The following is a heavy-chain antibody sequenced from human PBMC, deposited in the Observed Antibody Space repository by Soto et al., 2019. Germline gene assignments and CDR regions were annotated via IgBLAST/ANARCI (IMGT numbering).Heavy chain of an antibody. J-gene: IGHJ4*02. V-gene: IGHV3-23*01. CDR3: AKDLSSSWYPQY. D-gene: IGHD6-13*01. CDR2: ISGSGNTT. Sequence: EVQLLESGGGLVQPGGSLRLSCAASGFTFSSYAMTWVRRAPGKGLEWVSAISGSGNTTYYADSVKGRFTISRDSSKNTLYLQMNSLRAEDTAVYFCAKDLSSSWYPQYWGQGTQVTVSS. CDR1: GFTFSSYA.